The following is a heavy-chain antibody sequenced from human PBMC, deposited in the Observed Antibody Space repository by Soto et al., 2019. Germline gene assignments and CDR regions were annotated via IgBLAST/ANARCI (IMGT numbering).Heavy chain of an antibody. CDR3: ARGDRGGYYIAGGFDY. V-gene: IGHV4-34*01. CDR1: GGSFSGYY. J-gene: IGHJ4*02. Sequence: QVQLQQWGAGLLKPSETLSLTCAVYGGSFSGYYWSWIRQPPGKGLEWIGEINHSGSTNYNPSLKSRVTISVDTSKNQFSLKLSSVTAADTAVYYCARGDRGGYYIAGGFDYWGQGTLVTVSS. CDR2: INHSGST. D-gene: IGHD3-3*01.